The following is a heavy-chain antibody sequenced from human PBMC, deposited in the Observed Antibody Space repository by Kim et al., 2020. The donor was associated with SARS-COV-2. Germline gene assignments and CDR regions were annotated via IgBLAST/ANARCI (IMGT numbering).Heavy chain of an antibody. V-gene: IGHV4-34*01. CDR2: INHSGST. J-gene: IGHJ6*02. D-gene: IGHD6-19*01. Sequence: SETQSLTCAVYGGSFSGYYWSWIRQPPGKGLEWIGEINHSGSTNYNPSLKSLVTISVDTSKNQFSLKLSSVTAADTAVYYCAKSEVEAIAVAPNYYYYGMDVWRQGTTVTVSS. CDR1: GGSFSGYY. CDR3: AKSEVEAIAVAPNYYYYGMDV.